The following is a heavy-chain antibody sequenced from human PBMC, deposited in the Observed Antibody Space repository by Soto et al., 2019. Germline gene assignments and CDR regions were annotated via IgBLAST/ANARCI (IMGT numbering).Heavy chain of an antibody. Sequence: PGGSLRLSCAASGFTFSSYGMHWVRQAPGKGLEWVAVIWYDGSNKYYADSVKGRFTISRDNSKNTLYLQMNSLRAEDTAVYYCARGSIAAAVNDAYDIWGQGTMVTVSS. J-gene: IGHJ3*02. D-gene: IGHD6-13*01. V-gene: IGHV3-33*01. CDR2: IWYDGSNK. CDR1: GFTFSSYG. CDR3: ARGSIAAAVNDAYDI.